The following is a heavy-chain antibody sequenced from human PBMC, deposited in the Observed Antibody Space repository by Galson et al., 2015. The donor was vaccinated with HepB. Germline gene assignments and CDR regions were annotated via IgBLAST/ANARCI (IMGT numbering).Heavy chain of an antibody. CDR3: ARGLVEMATIYFDY. J-gene: IGHJ4*02. Sequence: SLRLSCAASGFTVSSNYMSWVRQAPGKGLEWVSVIYSGGSTSYADSVKGRFTISRDSSKNTLYLQMNSLRAEDTAVYYCARGLVEMATIYFDYWGQGSLVTVSS. CDR2: IYSGGST. CDR1: GFTVSSNY. V-gene: IGHV3-53*01. D-gene: IGHD5-24*01.